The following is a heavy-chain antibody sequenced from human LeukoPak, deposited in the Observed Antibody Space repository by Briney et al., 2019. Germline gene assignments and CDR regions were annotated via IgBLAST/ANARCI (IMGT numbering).Heavy chain of an antibody. J-gene: IGHJ3*02. D-gene: IGHD1-14*01. V-gene: IGHV3-66*01. CDR3: HPKPRGAFDT. CDR1: GFTVSNNY. CDR2: IYSGGST. Sequence: GGSLRLSCAASGFTVSNNYMTWVRQAPGKGLEWVSLIYSGGSTYYADSVKGRFTISRDNAKNSLYLQMNSPRAEDTAVYYCHPKPRGAFDTWGQGTMVTVSS.